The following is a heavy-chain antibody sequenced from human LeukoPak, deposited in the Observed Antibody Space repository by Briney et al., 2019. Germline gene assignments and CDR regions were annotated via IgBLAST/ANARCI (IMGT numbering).Heavy chain of an antibody. D-gene: IGHD2-21*02. V-gene: IGHV1-69*04. J-gene: IGHJ4*02. Sequence: ASVKVSCKASGGTFISYTISWVRQAPGQGLEWMGRIIPILGIANYAQKFQGRVTITADKSTSTACMELSSLRSEDTAVYYCARDPGDGYFDYWGQGTLVTVSS. CDR2: IIPILGIA. CDR3: ARDPGDGYFDY. CDR1: GGTFISYT.